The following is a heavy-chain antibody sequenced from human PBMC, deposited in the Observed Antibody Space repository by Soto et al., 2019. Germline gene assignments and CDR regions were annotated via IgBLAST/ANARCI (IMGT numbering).Heavy chain of an antibody. D-gene: IGHD2-15*01. CDR3: ARHYDCSGGSCANYYYGMDV. J-gene: IGHJ6*02. Sequence: PXESLKISCKGSGYSFTSYWIGWVRQMPGKGLEWMGIIYPGDSDTRYSPSFQGQVTISADKSISTAYLQWSSLKASDTAMYYCARHYDCSGGSCANYYYGMDVWGQGTTVTVSS. CDR2: IYPGDSDT. CDR1: GYSFTSYW. V-gene: IGHV5-51*01.